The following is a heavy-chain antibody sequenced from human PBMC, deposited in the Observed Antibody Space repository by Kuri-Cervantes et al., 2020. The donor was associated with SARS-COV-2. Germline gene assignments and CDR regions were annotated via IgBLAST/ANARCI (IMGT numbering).Heavy chain of an antibody. Sequence: GGSLRLSCAASGFTFSSYAMSWVRQAPGKGLEWVSAISGSGGSTYYADSVKGRFTISRDNSKNTLYLQMNGLRAEDTAVYYCATELTYSSGWYGVWDYWGQGTLVTVSS. CDR1: GFTFSSYA. CDR2: ISGSGGST. CDR3: ATELTYSSGWYGVWDY. D-gene: IGHD6-19*01. V-gene: IGHV3-23*01. J-gene: IGHJ4*02.